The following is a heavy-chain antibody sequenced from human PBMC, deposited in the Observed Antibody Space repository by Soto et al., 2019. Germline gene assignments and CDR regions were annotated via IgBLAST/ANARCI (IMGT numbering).Heavy chain of an antibody. D-gene: IGHD5-12*01. CDR2: INSNSGVT. J-gene: IGHJ6*03. CDR3: ARESGGATATLDYYYFYVDV. CDR1: GDTFTDYY. V-gene: IGHV1-2*02. Sequence: QVQLVQSGAEVKKPGASVTVSCRSSGDTFTDYYMHWVRQAPGHGLEWMGGINSNSGVTKYAQQFQGRATMTRDTTIRTVYMQLSRLTSDATAVYYCARESGGATATLDYYYFYVDVWGTGTTVTVSS.